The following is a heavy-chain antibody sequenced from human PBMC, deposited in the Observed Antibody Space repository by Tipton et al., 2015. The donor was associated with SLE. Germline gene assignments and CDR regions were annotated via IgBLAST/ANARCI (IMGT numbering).Heavy chain of an antibody. CDR2: INYSGST. Sequence: TLSLTCSLYGGTFTGYHWSWIRQAPGKGLQWIGEINYSGSTNYNPSLESRVTISIGTSKNQLSLKLSSVTAADTAVYYCARGVAYYYDSGAFDVWGQGTMVTVSS. D-gene: IGHD3-22*01. CDR1: GGTFTGYH. J-gene: IGHJ3*01. CDR3: ARGVAYYYDSGAFDV. V-gene: IGHV4-34*01.